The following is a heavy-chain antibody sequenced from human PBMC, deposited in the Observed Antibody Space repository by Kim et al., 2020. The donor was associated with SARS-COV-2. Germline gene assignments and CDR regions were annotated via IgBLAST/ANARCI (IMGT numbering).Heavy chain of an antibody. J-gene: IGHJ5*01. CDR3: ANLESGYSYARGVDS. V-gene: IGHV3-33*06. CDR2: IWYDGSNK. CDR1: GFTFSSYS. Sequence: GGSLRLSCAASGFTFSSYSMHWVRQAPGKGLEWVAVIWYDGSNKYYADSVKGGFTISRDTSKNTLYLQMNSLRAEGTAVYCCANLESGYSYARGVDSWG. D-gene: IGHD5-18*01.